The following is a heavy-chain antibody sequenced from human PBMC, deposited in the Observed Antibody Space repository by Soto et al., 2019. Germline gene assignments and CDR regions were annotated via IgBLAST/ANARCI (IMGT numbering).Heavy chain of an antibody. J-gene: IGHJ4*02. CDR2: IVTYNGNT. Sequence: ASVKVSCKAAGYTFTNYGISWVRQAPGQGLEWMGWIVTYNGNTQSTQKLQGRVTMTTDTSTSTAYMELRSLRSDDTAVYYCARDVPATGVDYWGQGTLVTVSS. CDR3: ARDVPATGVDY. CDR1: GYTFTNYG. V-gene: IGHV1-18*01. D-gene: IGHD2-2*01.